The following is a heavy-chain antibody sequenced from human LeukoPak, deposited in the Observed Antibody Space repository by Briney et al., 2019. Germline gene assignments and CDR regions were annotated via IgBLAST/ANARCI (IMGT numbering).Heavy chain of an antibody. CDR2: IYHSGST. CDR1: SYSISSGYY. J-gene: IGHJ6*03. CDR3: ARGRSSIWGQVMVTSPYDYMDV. D-gene: IGHD5-18*01. V-gene: IGHV4-38-2*01. Sequence: SETLSLTCGVSSYSISSGYYWGWIRQPPGKRLEWIGSIYHSGSTYYNPSLKSRVTISVDTSKNQFSLKLSSVTAADTAVYYCARGRSSIWGQVMVTSPYDYMDVWGSGTTVTVSS.